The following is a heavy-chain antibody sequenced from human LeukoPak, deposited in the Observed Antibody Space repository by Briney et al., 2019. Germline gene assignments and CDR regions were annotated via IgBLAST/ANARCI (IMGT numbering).Heavy chain of an antibody. CDR1: GGTFSSYA. CDR3: ARDRGDSSGYYGLTMFDY. V-gene: IGHV1-69*13. CDR2: IIPIFGTA. Sequence: ASVKVSCKASGGTFSSYAISWVRQAPGQGLEWMGGIIPIFGTANYAQKFQGRVTITADESTSTAYMELSSLRSEDTAVYYCARDRGDSSGYYGLTMFDYWGQGTLVTVSS. D-gene: IGHD3-22*01. J-gene: IGHJ4*02.